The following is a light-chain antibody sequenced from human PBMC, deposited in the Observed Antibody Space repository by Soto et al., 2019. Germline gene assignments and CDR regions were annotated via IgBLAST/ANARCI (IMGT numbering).Light chain of an antibody. J-gene: IGKJ5*01. CDR2: DAS. V-gene: IGKV3-11*01. CDR1: QSVSSY. CDR3: KQYGGVPIT. Sequence: EIVLTQSPATLSLSPGERATLSCRASQSVSSYLAWYQQKPGQAPRLLIYDASNRATGIPARFSGSGSGTDFTLTISRLEPEDFAPYYCKQYGGVPITFGLGTRLEIX.